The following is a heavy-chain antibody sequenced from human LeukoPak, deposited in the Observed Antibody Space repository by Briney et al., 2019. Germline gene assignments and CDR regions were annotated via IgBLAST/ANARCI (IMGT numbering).Heavy chain of an antibody. V-gene: IGHV3-23*01. Sequence: GGSLRLSCAASGFTFSSYAVSCVRQAPGKGLEWVSAISGSGGSTYYADSVKGRFTISRDNSKNTLYLQMNSLKAEDTAVYYGAKDISYGSGSPHNYWGQGTLVTVSS. CDR1: GFTFSSYA. CDR3: AKDISYGSGSPHNY. CDR2: ISGSGGST. D-gene: IGHD3-10*01. J-gene: IGHJ4*02.